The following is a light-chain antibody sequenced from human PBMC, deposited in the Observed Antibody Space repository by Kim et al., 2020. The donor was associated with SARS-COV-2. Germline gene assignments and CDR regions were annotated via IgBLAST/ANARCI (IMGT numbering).Light chain of an antibody. J-gene: IGLJ1*01. V-gene: IGLV3-1*01. CDR2: QNT. CDR1: KLGDKY. CDR3: QTWDSSTAV. Sequence: PGQTASIPCSGDKLGDKYACWYQQKPGQSPVLVIYQNTKRPSGNPERFSGSNSGNTATLTISGTQAMDEADYYCQTWDSSTAVFGTGTKVTVL.